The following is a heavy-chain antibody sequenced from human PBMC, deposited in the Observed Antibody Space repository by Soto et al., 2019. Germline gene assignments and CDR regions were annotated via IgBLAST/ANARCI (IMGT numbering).Heavy chain of an antibody. CDR3: AREAARSLSWFDP. V-gene: IGHV4-34*01. Sequence: SETLSLTCAVYGGSFSGYYWSWIRQPPGKGLEWIGEINHSGSTNYNPSLKSRVTISVDTSKNQFSLKLSSVTAADTAVYYCAREAARSLSWFDPWGQGTLVTVSS. CDR1: GGSFSGYY. J-gene: IGHJ5*02. CDR2: INHSGST. D-gene: IGHD6-6*01.